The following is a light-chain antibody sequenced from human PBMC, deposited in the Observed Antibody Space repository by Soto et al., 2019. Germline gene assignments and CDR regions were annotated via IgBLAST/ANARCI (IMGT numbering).Light chain of an antibody. Sequence: QSVLPHPPSASWTPGHKVFISCSGSSSNIGGTNYAYWYQQLPGAAPKLLMHSNNLRPSGVPERISGSKFGTAASLAISGLRSEDEAVYYCASWDDRLGDVIFGRGTKVTVL. V-gene: IGLV1-47*02. CDR2: SNN. CDR3: ASWDDRLGDVI. CDR1: SSNIGGTNY. J-gene: IGLJ2*01.